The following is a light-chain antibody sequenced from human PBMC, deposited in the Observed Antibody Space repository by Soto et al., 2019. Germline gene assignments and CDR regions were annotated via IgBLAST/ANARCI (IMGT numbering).Light chain of an antibody. CDR3: QHLNSYPIT. CDR2: GAI. CDR1: QGITSN. Sequence: DIQLIQSPSLLSASVGDRVTITCRASQGITSNLAWYQQKPGKAPKLLIYGAITLQSGVPSRFSGSGSGTQFTLTITSLQSEDVATYYCQHLNSYPITFGQGTRLEIK. J-gene: IGKJ5*01. V-gene: IGKV1-9*01.